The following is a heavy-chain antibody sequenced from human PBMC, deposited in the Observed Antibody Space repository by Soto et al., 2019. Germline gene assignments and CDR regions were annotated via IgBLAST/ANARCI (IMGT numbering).Heavy chain of an antibody. CDR2: ISTDGGRT. CDR3: ARDHKPISLGYCSGGSCYGFIDY. V-gene: IGHV3-74*01. Sequence: PGGSLRLSCAASGFTFSSNWMHWVRQAPGKGLMWVSHISTDGGRTNYADSVKGRFTISRDNAKNTLYLQLNSLTVEDTAVYYCARDHKPISLGYCSGGSCYGFIDYWGQGTLVTVSS. J-gene: IGHJ4*02. D-gene: IGHD2-15*01. CDR1: GFTFSSNW.